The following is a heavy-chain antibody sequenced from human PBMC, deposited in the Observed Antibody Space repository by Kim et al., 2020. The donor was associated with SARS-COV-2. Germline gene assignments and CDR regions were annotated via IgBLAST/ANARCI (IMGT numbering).Heavy chain of an antibody. CDR1: GYTFTSYA. D-gene: IGHD3-22*01. CDR2: INAGNGNT. V-gene: IGHV1-3*01. Sequence: ASVKVSCKASGYTFTSYAMHWVRQAPGQRLEWMGWINAGNGNTKYSQKFQGRVTITTDTSASTAYMELSSLRSEDTAVYYCARSVYDSSGYPSWGQGTLVTVSS. J-gene: IGHJ5*02. CDR3: ARSVYDSSGYPS.